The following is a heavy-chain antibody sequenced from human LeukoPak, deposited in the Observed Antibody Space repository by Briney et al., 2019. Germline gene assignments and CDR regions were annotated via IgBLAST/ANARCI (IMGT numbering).Heavy chain of an antibody. D-gene: IGHD5-18*01. V-gene: IGHV3-21*01. Sequence: GGSLRLSCAASGFAFSSYAMNWVRQAPGKGLEWVSSISSSSSYIYYADSVKGRFTISRDNAKNSLYLQMNSLRAEDTAVYYCARDGYSYGFYYWGQGTLVTVSS. CDR2: ISSSSSYI. J-gene: IGHJ4*02. CDR1: GFAFSSYA. CDR3: ARDGYSYGFYY.